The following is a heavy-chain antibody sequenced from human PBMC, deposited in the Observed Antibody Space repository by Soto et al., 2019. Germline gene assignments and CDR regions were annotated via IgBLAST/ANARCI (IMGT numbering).Heavy chain of an antibody. CDR1: GDTFRSYV. CDR3: TKGGDSWSGYAQH. D-gene: IGHD3-3*01. V-gene: IGHV1-69*01. Sequence: QVPLVQSGAEVNKPGSSVRVSCKASGDTFRSYVISWVRQAPGQGLEWMGGIIPLFDTTIYAQKFQGRVTITADESMSTAYMELASLTSEDTAVYYCTKGGDSWSGYAQHWGQGALVTVAS. CDR2: IIPLFDTT. J-gene: IGHJ1*01.